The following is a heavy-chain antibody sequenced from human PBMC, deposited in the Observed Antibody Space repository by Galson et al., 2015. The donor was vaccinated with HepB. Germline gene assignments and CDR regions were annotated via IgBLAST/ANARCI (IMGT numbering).Heavy chain of an antibody. D-gene: IGHD6-19*01. Sequence: SLRLSCAASGFSFHTHAMHWVRQPPGQGLEWMAILSYDGSNEYYADSVKGRFIISGDNSKNTLYLQLNSLSPGDTAVYHCARDRGSGWIFDYWGQGTLVTVSS. V-gene: IGHV3-30-3*01. CDR2: LSYDGSNE. J-gene: IGHJ4*02. CDR1: GFSFHTHA. CDR3: ARDRGSGWIFDY.